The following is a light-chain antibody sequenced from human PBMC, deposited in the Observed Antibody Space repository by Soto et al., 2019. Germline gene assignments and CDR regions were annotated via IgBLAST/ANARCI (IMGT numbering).Light chain of an antibody. Sequence: DTMLTQSPGTLSLSPGERATLSCRASQSVAGDYLGWYQQKPGQAPRLLIYSAYRRASGIPDKFSGSGSGTDFTLTISRLEPEDSAVYYCQQYGSSSATFGGGTKVEIK. CDR3: QQYGSSSAT. CDR1: QSVAGDY. CDR2: SAY. V-gene: IGKV3-20*01. J-gene: IGKJ4*01.